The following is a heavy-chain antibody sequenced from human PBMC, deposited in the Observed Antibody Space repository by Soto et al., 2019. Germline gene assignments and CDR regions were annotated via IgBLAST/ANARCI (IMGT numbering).Heavy chain of an antibody. CDR3: ARLRAARVYYYYGMDV. V-gene: IGHV3-30-3*01. Sequence: GGSLRLSCAASGFTFSSYAMHWVRQAPGKGLEWVAVISYDGSNKYYADSVKGRFTISRDNSKNTLYLQMNSLRAEDTAVYYCARLRAARVYYYYGMDVWGQGTTVTVSS. CDR1: GFTFSSYA. CDR2: ISYDGSNK. D-gene: IGHD6-6*01. J-gene: IGHJ6*02.